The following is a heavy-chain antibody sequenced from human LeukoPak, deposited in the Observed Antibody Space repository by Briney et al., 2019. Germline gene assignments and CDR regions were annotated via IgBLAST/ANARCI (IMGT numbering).Heavy chain of an antibody. Sequence: GGSLRLSCAVSGFTFSGFWMSWSRQAPGKGLEWVASINSDGSEGYYADVVKGRFTISRDNAKNSLYLQINSLRAEDTAVYYCARGVAVFDYWGQGTLVTVSS. CDR3: ARGVAVFDY. CDR1: GFTFSGFW. CDR2: INSDGSEG. V-gene: IGHV3-7*03. J-gene: IGHJ4*02.